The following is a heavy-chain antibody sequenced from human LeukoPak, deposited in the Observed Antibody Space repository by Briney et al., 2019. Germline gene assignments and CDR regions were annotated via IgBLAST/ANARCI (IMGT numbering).Heavy chain of an antibody. D-gene: IGHD5-18*01. V-gene: IGHV3-9*01. J-gene: IGHJ6*02. CDR3: AKDPGGYSYGPSDGMDV. CDR2: ISWNSGSI. CDR1: GFTFDDYA. Sequence: PGGSLRLSYAASGFTFDDYAMHWVRQAPGKGLEWVSGISWNSGSIGYADSVKGRFTISRDNAKNSLYLQMNSLRAEDTALYYCAKDPGGYSYGPSDGMDVWGQGTTVTVSS.